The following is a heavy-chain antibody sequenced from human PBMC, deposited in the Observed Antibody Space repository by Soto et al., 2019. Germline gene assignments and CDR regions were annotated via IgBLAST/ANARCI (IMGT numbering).Heavy chain of an antibody. CDR1: GFTFSSYW. V-gene: IGHV3-74*01. CDR3: ETHLPNY. Sequence: EVQLVESGGGLVQPGGSLRLSCAASGFTFSSYWMHWVRQAPGKGLVWVSRINSDGSSTSYADSVKGRFTISRDNAKNTLYRQMNSLRAADTAVFYYETHLPNYWGQGTRVTGAS. J-gene: IGHJ4*02. CDR2: INSDGSST.